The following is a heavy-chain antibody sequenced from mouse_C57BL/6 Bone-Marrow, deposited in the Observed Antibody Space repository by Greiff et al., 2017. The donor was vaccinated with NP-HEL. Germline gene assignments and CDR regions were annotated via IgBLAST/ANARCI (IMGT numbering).Heavy chain of an antibody. V-gene: IGHV1-85*01. CDR1: GYTFTSYD. CDR2: IYPRDGST. J-gene: IGHJ1*03. D-gene: IGHD3-1*01. Sequence: QVQLQQSGPELVKPGASVKLSCKASGYTFTSYDINWVKQRPGQGLEWIGWIYPRDGSTKYNEKFKGKATLTVATSSSTAYMELHSLPSEDSAVYFCARSGYSGLWYFDVWGTGTTVTVSS. CDR3: ARSGYSGLWYFDV.